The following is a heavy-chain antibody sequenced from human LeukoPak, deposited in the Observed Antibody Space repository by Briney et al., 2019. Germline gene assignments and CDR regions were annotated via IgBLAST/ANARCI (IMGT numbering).Heavy chain of an antibody. CDR3: ASIRSITMVRGVSGYYGMDV. CDR2: ISSSSSTI. J-gene: IGHJ6*02. CDR1: GFTFSSYS. V-gene: IGHV3-48*04. D-gene: IGHD3-10*01. Sequence: GGSLRLSCAASGFTFSSYSMNWVRQAPGKGLEWVSYISSSSSTIYYADSVKGRFTISRDNAKNSLYLQMNSLRAEDTAVYYCASIRSITMVRGVSGYYGMDVWGQGTTVTVSS.